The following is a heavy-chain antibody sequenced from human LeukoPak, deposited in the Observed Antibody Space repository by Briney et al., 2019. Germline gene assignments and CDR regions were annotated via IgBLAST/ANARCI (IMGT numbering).Heavy chain of an antibody. D-gene: IGHD2-8*01. Sequence: ASVKVSCKASGYTFTSYYMHWVRQAPGQGLEWMGIINPSGGSTSYAQKFQGRVTMTRDTSTSTVYMELSSLRSEDTAVYYCARDGIVPEDFYYYGMDVWGQGTTVTVSS. J-gene: IGHJ6*02. CDR3: ARDGIVPEDFYYYGMDV. CDR2: INPSGGST. CDR1: GYTFTSYY. V-gene: IGHV1-46*01.